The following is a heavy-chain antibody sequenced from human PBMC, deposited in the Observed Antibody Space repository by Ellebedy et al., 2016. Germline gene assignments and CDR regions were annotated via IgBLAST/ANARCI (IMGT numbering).Heavy chain of an antibody. D-gene: IGHD3-10*01. J-gene: IGHJ4*02. CDR1: GFTFSSYD. CDR3: VKEGITRVTDFDN. CDR2: ILADGYN. Sequence: GESLKISXAASGFTFSSYDMNWVRQAPGKGLAYVSGILADGYNIYADLVQGRFIASRENSKSTLYLQMSSLRPKDTAVYYCVKEGITRVTDFDNWGQGTLVTVSS. V-gene: IGHV3-64D*06.